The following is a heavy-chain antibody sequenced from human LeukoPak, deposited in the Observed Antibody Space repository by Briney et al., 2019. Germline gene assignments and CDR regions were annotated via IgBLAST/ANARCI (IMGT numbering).Heavy chain of an antibody. CDR3: AKDLSAIVGATRRGADY. D-gene: IGHD1-26*01. CDR2: IRYDGSNE. V-gene: IGHV3-30*02. Sequence: PGGSLRLSCAASGFTFSSYGMHWVRQAPGKGLEWVAFIRYDGSNEYYADSVKGRFTISRDNSKNTLYLQMNSLRAEDTALYYCAKDLSAIVGATRRGADYWGQGTLVTVSS. CDR1: GFTFSSYG. J-gene: IGHJ4*02.